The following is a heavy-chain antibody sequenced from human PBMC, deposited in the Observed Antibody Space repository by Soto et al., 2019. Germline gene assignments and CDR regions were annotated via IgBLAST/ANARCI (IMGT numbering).Heavy chain of an antibody. J-gene: IGHJ6*02. D-gene: IGHD2-8*02. CDR2: IIPIYDTS. CDR3: ARGAVMSVIPPRYTTDV. V-gene: IGHV1-69*06. Sequence: QPQLVQSGAELKKPGSSVKVSCKASGGTFSSNAISWVRQAPGQGLEWLGGIIPIYDTSNYAEKFQGRVTISADRSTSTAYMELRSLRSEDTAVYYCARGAVMSVIPPRYTTDVWDQGTTVTVSS. CDR1: GGTFSSNA.